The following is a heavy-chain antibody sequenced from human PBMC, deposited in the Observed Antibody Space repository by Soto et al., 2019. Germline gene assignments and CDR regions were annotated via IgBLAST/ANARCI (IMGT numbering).Heavy chain of an antibody. CDR1: GGSISSSTYY. Sequence: PSEALSLTWTVSGGSISSSTYYGGWMRQPQGKGLEWIARFFYGGETYYDPSLKSRLTISVDTSKNQFSLRLTSVTAADTAVYYCVRRHGLTIDAYYWGHGTLVTVS. CDR3: VRRHGLTIDAYY. J-gene: IGHJ4*01. D-gene: IGHD3-10*01. V-gene: IGHV4-39*01. CDR2: FFYGGET.